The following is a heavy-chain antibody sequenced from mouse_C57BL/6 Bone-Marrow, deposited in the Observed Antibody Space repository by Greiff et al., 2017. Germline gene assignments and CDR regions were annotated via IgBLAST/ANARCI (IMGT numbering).Heavy chain of an antibody. CDR2: IDPEDGET. CDR1: GFNIKDYY. CDR3: ASWFAY. V-gene: IGHV14-2*01. Sequence: SGAELVKPGASVTLSCTASGFNIKDYYMHWVKQRTEQGLGWIGRIDPEDGETKYAPKFQGKATITADTSSNTAYLPLSSLTSEDTAVYYCASWFAYWGQGTLVTVSA. J-gene: IGHJ3*01.